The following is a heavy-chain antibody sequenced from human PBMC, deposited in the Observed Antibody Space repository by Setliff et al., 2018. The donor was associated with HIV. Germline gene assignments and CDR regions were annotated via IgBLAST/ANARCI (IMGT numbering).Heavy chain of an antibody. CDR3: ARRSDWFDP. CDR1: GGSISISD. CDR2: IYTSGKT. J-gene: IGHJ5*02. Sequence: PSETLSLTCTVSGGSISISDWSWIRQPPGKGLEWIGCIYTSGKTNYDPSLKSRVTISVDTSKNQFSLKLASVTAADTAVYFCARRSDWFDPWGQGTLVTVSS. V-gene: IGHV4-4*09.